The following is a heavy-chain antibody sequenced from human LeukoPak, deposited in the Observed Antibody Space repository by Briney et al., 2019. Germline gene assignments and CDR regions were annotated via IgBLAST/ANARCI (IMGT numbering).Heavy chain of an antibody. CDR1: GFAFNVYA. D-gene: IGHD6-19*01. J-gene: IGHJ5*01. CDR3: AKPISGGLAVTADWFHP. V-gene: IGHV3-23*01. CDR2: INANSGTT. Sequence: QAGGSLRLSCAASGFAFNVYAMSWLRQPPGKGLEWVTTINANSGTTSYAASVRGRFSISRDNSKSTLYLQLITLRADDTATYYCAKPISGGLAVTADWFHPWGQGTLVVVSS.